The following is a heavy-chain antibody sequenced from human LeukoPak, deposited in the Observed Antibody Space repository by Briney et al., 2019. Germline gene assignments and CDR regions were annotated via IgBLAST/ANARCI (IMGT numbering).Heavy chain of an antibody. CDR2: ISSSGAFI. V-gene: IGHV3-21*04. Sequence: GGSLRLSCTDSGSNFNYYNMNWVRQAPGKGLEWVSLISSSGAFIYYADSVKGRFTTSRDNARNSLSLQMNSLRAEDTALYYCAKAGGYSYGPFDYWGQGTLVTVSS. J-gene: IGHJ4*02. CDR3: AKAGGYSYGPFDY. CDR1: GSNFNYYN. D-gene: IGHD5-18*01.